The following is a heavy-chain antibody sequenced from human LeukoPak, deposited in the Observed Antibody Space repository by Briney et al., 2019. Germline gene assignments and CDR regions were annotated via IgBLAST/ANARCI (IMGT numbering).Heavy chain of an antibody. Sequence: GGSLRLSCPGYGFTFSSAWMTWVRQIPGKGLEWVGHIKSRTDGGTTDYAAPVKGRFTISRDDSKNTVYLQMNSLKTEDSAVYFCATEFYSNGYNFWGQGTLVIVSS. CDR3: ATEFYSNGYNF. CDR2: IKSRTDGGTT. CDR1: GFTFSSAW. V-gene: IGHV3-15*01. J-gene: IGHJ4*02. D-gene: IGHD5-24*01.